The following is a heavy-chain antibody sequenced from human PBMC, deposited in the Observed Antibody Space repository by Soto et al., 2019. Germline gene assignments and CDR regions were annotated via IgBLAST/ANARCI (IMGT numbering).Heavy chain of an antibody. Sequence: GGSLRLSCAASGFTFSSYAMHWVRQAPGKGLEWVAVISYDGSNKYYADSVKGRFTISRDNSKNTLYLQMNSLRAEDTAVYYCARDDQLHYGMDVWGQGTTVTVSS. J-gene: IGHJ6*02. CDR2: ISYDGSNK. D-gene: IGHD2-2*01. CDR1: GFTFSSYA. V-gene: IGHV3-30-3*01. CDR3: ARDDQLHYGMDV.